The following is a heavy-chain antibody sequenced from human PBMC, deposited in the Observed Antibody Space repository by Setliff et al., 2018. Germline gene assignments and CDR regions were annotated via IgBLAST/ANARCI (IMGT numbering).Heavy chain of an antibody. CDR1: GFTSSHFA. V-gene: IGHV3-23*01. D-gene: IGHD4-17*01. Sequence: PGGSLRLSCAASGFTSSHFAVTWVRQSPGRGLEWVSSISGSGGVTNYGDSVRSRFTISRDNAKNTVYLEMNSLRAEDTAKYYCAKDPNGDYVGAFDSWGRGTLVTVSS. CDR3: AKDPNGDYVGAFDS. J-gene: IGHJ5*01. CDR2: ISGSGGVT.